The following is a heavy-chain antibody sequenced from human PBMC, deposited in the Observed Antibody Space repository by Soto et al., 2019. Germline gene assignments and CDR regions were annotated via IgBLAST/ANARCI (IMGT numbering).Heavy chain of an antibody. D-gene: IGHD3-10*01. CDR1: GGSISSGGYS. Sequence: SETLSLTCAVSGGSISSGGYSWSWIRQPPGKGLEWIGYIYHSGSTYYNPSLKSRVTISVDRSKNQFSLKLSSVTAADTAVYYCARAHGSGWGAFETWGQGTMGT. V-gene: IGHV4-30-2*01. J-gene: IGHJ3*02. CDR2: IYHSGST. CDR3: ARAHGSGWGAFET.